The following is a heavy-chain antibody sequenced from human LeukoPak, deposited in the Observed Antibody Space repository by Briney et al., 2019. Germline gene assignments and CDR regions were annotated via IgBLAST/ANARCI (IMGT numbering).Heavy chain of an antibody. Sequence: GRSLRLSCAASGFTFSSYAMHWVRQAPGKGLEWVAVISYDGSNKYYADSVKGRFTISRDNSKNTLYLQMNSLRAEDTAVYYCASASVVDGGSFDPWGQGTLVTVSS. CDR3: ASASVVDGGSFDP. CDR1: GFTFSSYA. V-gene: IGHV3-30-3*01. J-gene: IGHJ5*02. CDR2: ISYDGSNK. D-gene: IGHD1-26*01.